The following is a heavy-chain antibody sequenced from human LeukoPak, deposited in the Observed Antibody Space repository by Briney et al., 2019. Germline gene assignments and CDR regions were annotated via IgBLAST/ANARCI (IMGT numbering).Heavy chain of an antibody. CDR1: GFTFSSNA. V-gene: IGHV3-30*04. CDR2: ISYDGSNK. J-gene: IGHJ4*02. CDR3: ARGRGSSGWSYFDY. Sequence: GGSLRLSCAASGFTFSSNAMHWVRQAPGKGLEWVAVISYDGSNKYYADSVKGRFTISRDNSKNTLYLQMNSLRAEDTAVYYCARGRGSSGWSYFDYWGQGTLVTVSS. D-gene: IGHD6-19*01.